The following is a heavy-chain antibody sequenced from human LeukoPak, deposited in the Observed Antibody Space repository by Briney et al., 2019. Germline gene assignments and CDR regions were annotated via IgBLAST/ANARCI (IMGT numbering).Heavy chain of an antibody. Sequence: GGSLRLSCAASGFTFSSYAMSWVRQAPGKGLEWVSVIYTAGSTYYADSAKGRFTISRDNSKNTVYLQMNSLRAEDTAVYYCVSRRDYGINSWGQGTLVTVSS. V-gene: IGHV3-53*01. CDR1: GFTFSSYA. CDR2: IYTAGST. J-gene: IGHJ4*02. CDR3: VSRRDYGINS. D-gene: IGHD4-17*01.